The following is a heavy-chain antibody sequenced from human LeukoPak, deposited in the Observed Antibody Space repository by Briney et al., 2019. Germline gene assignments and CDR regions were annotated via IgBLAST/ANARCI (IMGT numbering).Heavy chain of an antibody. CDR1: EFSFSTYA. Sequence: GGSLRLSCAASEFSFSTYAMSWVRQAPGKGLEWVAGIRDSGESTFYRDSVKGRFTISRDNSKNTLYLQMNSLRAEDTAIYYCAKEIAAIGSPLLDYWGQGVLVTVSS. CDR3: AKEIAAIGSPLLDY. J-gene: IGHJ4*02. CDR2: IRDSGEST. D-gene: IGHD6-13*01. V-gene: IGHV3-23*01.